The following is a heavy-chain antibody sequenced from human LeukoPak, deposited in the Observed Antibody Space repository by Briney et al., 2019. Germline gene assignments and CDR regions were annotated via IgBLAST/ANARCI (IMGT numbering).Heavy chain of an antibody. CDR3: AAPRDIVVVPAASDFDY. J-gene: IGHJ4*02. D-gene: IGHD2-2*01. CDR1: GFTFSSYA. V-gene: IGHV3-30-3*01. CDR2: ISYDGSNK. Sequence: GGSLRLSCAASGFTFSSYAMHWVRQAPGKGLEWVAVISYDGSNKYYADSVKGRFTISRDNSKNTLYLQMNSLRAEDTAVYYCAAPRDIVVVPAASDFDYWGQGTLVTVSS.